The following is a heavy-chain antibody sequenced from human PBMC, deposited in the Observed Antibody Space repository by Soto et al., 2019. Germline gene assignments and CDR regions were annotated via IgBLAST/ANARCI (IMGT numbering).Heavy chain of an antibody. CDR1: GFSLSTSGVG. Sequence: QITLKESGPTLVKPTQTLTLTCTFSGFSLSTSGVGVGWIRQPPGKALEWLALIYWDNDKRYRPSLQSRLTITKDTSKNQVFLTMSNMDPVDTATYYCVHSRCGGDCLQSYPSHYYYGMDVWGQGTTVTVSS. J-gene: IGHJ6*02. CDR2: IYWDNDK. D-gene: IGHD2-21*02. V-gene: IGHV2-5*02. CDR3: VHSRCGGDCLQSYPSHYYYGMDV.